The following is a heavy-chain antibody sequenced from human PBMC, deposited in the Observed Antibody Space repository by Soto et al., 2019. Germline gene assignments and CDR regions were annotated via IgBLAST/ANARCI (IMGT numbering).Heavy chain of an antibody. CDR3: TRGKWFPRGYGMDV. CDR2: IYLGGSA. V-gene: IGHV4-59*02. Sequence: QVQLQESGPGLVKPSETLSLTCTVSGDSVTSDYWSWIRQPPGKRLEYIGFIYLGGSANYNPSLESRVTISPDKSNTQLSVRLTSVTAADTAVYYCTRGKWFPRGYGMDVWGRGTTVTVS. J-gene: IGHJ6*02. D-gene: IGHD3-22*01. CDR1: GDSVTSDY.